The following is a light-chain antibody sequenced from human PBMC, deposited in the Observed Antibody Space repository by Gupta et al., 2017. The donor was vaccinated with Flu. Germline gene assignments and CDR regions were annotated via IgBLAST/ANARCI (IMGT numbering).Light chain of an antibody. V-gene: IGKV3-20*01. CDR1: QSVSRNY. CDR3: QQYGSSVT. Sequence: IVLSPSPGTLSLPPGERATLSCRASQSVSRNYLAWYQQRPGQAPRLLIHAASTRATGIPDRFSGNGSGTDFTLTISRLEPEDFAVYYCQQYGSSVTFGGGTKVEIK. CDR2: AAS. J-gene: IGKJ4*01.